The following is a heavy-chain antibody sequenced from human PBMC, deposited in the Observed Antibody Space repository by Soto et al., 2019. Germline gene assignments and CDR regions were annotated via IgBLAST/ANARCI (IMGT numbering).Heavy chain of an antibody. CDR2: INAGNGNT. Sequence: GASVKVSCKASGYTFTSYAMHWVRQAPGQRLEWMGWINAGNGNTKYSQKFQGRVTITRDTSASTAYMELSSLRSEDTAVYYCARGIAAAGQNWFDPWGQGTLVTVSS. CDR3: ARGIAAAGQNWFDP. CDR1: GYTFTSYA. J-gene: IGHJ5*02. V-gene: IGHV1-3*01. D-gene: IGHD6-13*01.